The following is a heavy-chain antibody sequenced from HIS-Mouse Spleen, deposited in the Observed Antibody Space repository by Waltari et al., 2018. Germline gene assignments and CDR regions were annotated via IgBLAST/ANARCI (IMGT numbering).Heavy chain of an antibody. CDR1: GFTFSSYW. Sequence: EVQLVESGGGLVQPGGSLRLSCAASGFTFSSYWMHWVRQAPGKGLVWVSRIKSDVSSTSSADSVKGRFTNSRDNAKNTLYLQMNSLRAEDTAVYYCARDGGSQQLAYWGQGTLVTVSS. J-gene: IGHJ4*02. CDR3: ARDGGSQQLAY. CDR2: IKSDVSST. D-gene: IGHD6-13*01. V-gene: IGHV3-74*01.